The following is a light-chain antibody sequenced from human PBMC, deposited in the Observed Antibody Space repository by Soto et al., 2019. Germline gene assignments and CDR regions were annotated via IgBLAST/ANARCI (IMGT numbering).Light chain of an antibody. J-gene: IGKJ1*01. CDR2: AAL. CDR3: LQHFNFSWT. Sequence: AIQMTQSPSSLSASVGDRVTITCRASRDIGNDLGWYQQKPGKAPNHLIFAALNLQSGVPSRFSGGGSGTDFTLTISSLQADDFASYYCLQHFNFSWTFGQGTKVE. CDR1: RDIGND. V-gene: IGKV1-6*01.